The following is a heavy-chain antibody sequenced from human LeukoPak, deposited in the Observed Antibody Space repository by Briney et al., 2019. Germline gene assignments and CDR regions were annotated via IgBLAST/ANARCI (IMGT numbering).Heavy chain of an antibody. CDR3: ARVALWELLISDY. J-gene: IGHJ4*02. CDR2: IYYSGST. Sequence: PSETLSLTCTVSGGSISSYYWSWIRQPPGKGLEWIGYIYYSGSTNYNPSLRSRVTISVDTSKNQFSLKLSSVTAADTAVYYCARVALWELLISDYWGQGTLVTVSS. CDR1: GGSISSYY. V-gene: IGHV4-59*01. D-gene: IGHD1-26*01.